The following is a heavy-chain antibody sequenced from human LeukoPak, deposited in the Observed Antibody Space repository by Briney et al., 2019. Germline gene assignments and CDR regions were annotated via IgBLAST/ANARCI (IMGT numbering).Heavy chain of an antibody. D-gene: IGHD5-24*01. Sequence: SGPTLVNPTQTLTLTCTFSGFSLSTSGVGVGWIRQPPGKALEWLALIYWDDDKRYSPSLKSRLTITKDTSKNQVVLTMTNMDPVDTATYHCAHSRLERDGYNHGIDYWGQGTLVTVSS. CDR1: GFSLSTSGVG. V-gene: IGHV2-5*02. CDR3: AHSRLERDGYNHGIDY. CDR2: IYWDDDK. J-gene: IGHJ4*02.